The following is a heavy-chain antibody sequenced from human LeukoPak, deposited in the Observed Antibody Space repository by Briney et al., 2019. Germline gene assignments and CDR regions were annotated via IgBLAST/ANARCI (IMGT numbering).Heavy chain of an antibody. Sequence: SETLSLTCTVSGGSISSSNYYWDWIRQPPGKGLEWIGTIYYSGSTYYKPSLKSRVTISVDTSKNQFSLKLSSVTAADTAVYYCARRDHPGYYGSGSLDYWGQGTLVTVSS. J-gene: IGHJ4*02. CDR2: IYYSGST. D-gene: IGHD3-10*01. CDR1: GGSISSSNYY. V-gene: IGHV4-39*01. CDR3: ARRDHPGYYGSGSLDY.